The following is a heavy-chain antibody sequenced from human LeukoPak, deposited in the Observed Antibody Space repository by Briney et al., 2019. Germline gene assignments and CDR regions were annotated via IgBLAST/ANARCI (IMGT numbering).Heavy chain of an antibody. J-gene: IGHJ5*02. CDR3: ARGLRFLEWLRQGNWFDP. V-gene: IGHV1-8*01. Sequence: ASVKVSCKASGYTFTSYDINWVRQATGQGLEWMGWMNPNSGNTGYAQKFQGRVTMTRNTSISTAYMELSSLRSEDTAAYYCARGLRFLEWLRQGNWFDPWGQGTLVTVSS. D-gene: IGHD3-3*01. CDR1: GYTFTSYD. CDR2: MNPNSGNT.